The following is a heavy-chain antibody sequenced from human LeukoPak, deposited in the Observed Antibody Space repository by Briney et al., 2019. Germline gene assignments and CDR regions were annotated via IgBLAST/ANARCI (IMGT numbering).Heavy chain of an antibody. D-gene: IGHD3-10*01. V-gene: IGHV3-23*01. CDR2: ISGSGGST. CDR3: AKADPTYYYGSGSYWASPFDY. J-gene: IGHJ4*02. CDR1: GFTFGSYA. Sequence: GGSLRLSCAASGFTFGSYAMSWVRQAPGKGLEWVSAISGSGGSTYYADSVKGRFTISRDNSKNTLYLQMNSLRAEDTAVYYCAKADPTYYYGSGSYWASPFDYWGQGTLVTVSS.